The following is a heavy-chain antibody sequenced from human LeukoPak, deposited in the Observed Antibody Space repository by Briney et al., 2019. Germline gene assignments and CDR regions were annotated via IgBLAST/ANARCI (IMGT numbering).Heavy chain of an antibody. Sequence: GGSLRLSCAASGFTFSSYAIHWVRQAPGKGLEWVAVISYDGSNKYYADSVKGRFTISRDNSKNTLYLQMNSLRAEDTAVYYCAREHYGDYYFDYWGQGTLVTVSS. CDR3: AREHYGDYYFDY. D-gene: IGHD4-17*01. CDR2: ISYDGSNK. V-gene: IGHV3-30*04. CDR1: GFTFSSYA. J-gene: IGHJ4*02.